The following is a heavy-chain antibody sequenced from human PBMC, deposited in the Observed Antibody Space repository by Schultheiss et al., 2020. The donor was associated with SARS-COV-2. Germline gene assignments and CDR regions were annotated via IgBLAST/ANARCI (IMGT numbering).Heavy chain of an antibody. V-gene: IGHV3-30*04. Sequence: GGSLRLSCAASGFTFSSYAMHWVRQAPGKGLEWVAVISYDGSNKYYGDSVKGRFTISRDNAKNTLYLQMNSLKTEDTAVYYCAKDKGMTTVVTRLFGMDVWGQGTTVTVSS. CDR3: AKDKGMTTVVTRLFGMDV. D-gene: IGHD4-23*01. J-gene: IGHJ6*02. CDR2: ISYDGSNK. CDR1: GFTFSSYA.